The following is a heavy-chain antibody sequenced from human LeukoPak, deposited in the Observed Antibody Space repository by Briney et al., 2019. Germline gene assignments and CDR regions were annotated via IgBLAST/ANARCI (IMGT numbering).Heavy chain of an antibody. V-gene: IGHV4-59*01. CDR2: IYYRVGT. Sequence: PSETLSLTCTLSGGSTCSYNWSWLRQPPEKGLERSGYIYYRVGTNYNPSPKSRVTISVDTSKNMFSLKLRSVTAADTAVYYCARYYILTGYSPGGYFDYWGQETRVTVSS. J-gene: IGHJ4*02. CDR1: GGSTCSYN. CDR3: ARYYILTGYSPGGYFDY. D-gene: IGHD3-9*01.